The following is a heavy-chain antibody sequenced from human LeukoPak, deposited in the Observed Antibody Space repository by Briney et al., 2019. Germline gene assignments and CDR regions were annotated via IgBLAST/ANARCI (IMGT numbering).Heavy chain of an antibody. CDR1: GGSISSSSYY. V-gene: IGHV4-39*07. CDR3: ARGSYYYDSSGYYSFDY. CDR2: IYYSGST. J-gene: IGHJ4*02. Sequence: SETLSLTCTVSGGSISSSSYYWGWIRQPPGKGLEWIGSIYYSGSTYYNPSLKSRVTISVDTSKNQFSLKLSSVTAADTAVYYCARGSYYYDSSGYYSFDYWGQGTLVTVSS. D-gene: IGHD3-22*01.